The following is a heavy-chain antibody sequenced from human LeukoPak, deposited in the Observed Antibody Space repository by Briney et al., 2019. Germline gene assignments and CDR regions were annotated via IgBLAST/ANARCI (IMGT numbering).Heavy chain of an antibody. CDR3: ARVHDFWSGYRKSWFDP. V-gene: IGHV4-38-2*02. J-gene: IGHJ5*02. CDR1: GYSISSGYY. Sequence: SETLSLTCTVSGYSISSGYYWGWIRQPPGKGLEWIGSIYHSGSTYYNPSLKSRVTVSVDTSKNQFSLKLSSVTAADTAVYYCARVHDFWSGYRKSWFDPWGRGTLVTVSS. CDR2: IYHSGST. D-gene: IGHD3-3*01.